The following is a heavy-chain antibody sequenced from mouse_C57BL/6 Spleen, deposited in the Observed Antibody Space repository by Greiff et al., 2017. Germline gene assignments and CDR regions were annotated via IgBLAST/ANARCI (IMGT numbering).Heavy chain of an antibody. V-gene: IGHV1-74*01. J-gene: IGHJ3*01. Sequence: VQLQQPGAELVKPGASVKVSCKASGYTFTSYWMHWVKQRPGQGLEWIGRIHPSDSDTNYNQKFKGKATLTVDKSSSTAYMQLSSLTSEDSAVYYCAIFDGYYAWFAYWGQGTLVTVSA. D-gene: IGHD2-3*01. CDR3: AIFDGYYAWFAY. CDR1: GYTFTSYW. CDR2: IHPSDSDT.